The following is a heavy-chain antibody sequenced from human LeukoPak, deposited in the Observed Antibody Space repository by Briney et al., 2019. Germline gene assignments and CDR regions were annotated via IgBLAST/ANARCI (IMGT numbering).Heavy chain of an antibody. CDR2: TSETGGAR. J-gene: IGHJ3*02. V-gene: IGHV3-23*01. Sequence: GGSLRLSCVASGFAFSTSGMSWFRQAPGRGPEWVSGTSETGGARYYADSVRGRFTISKDNSKNTLFLQMDNLRAEDTALYYCAKAIARHRDLDAFDIWGQGTTVTVSS. CDR1: GFAFSTSG. D-gene: IGHD2-21*01. CDR3: AKAIARHRDLDAFDI.